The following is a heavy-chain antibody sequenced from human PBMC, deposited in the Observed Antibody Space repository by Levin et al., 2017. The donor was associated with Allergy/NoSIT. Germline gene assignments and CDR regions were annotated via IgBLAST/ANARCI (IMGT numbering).Heavy chain of an antibody. V-gene: IGHV4-30-2*01. D-gene: IGHD2-2*01. CDR1: GGSISSGGYS. CDR3: ASLFVILLIVLVPAAAYSGYDSDY. Sequence: LRLSCAVSGGSISSGGYSWSWIRQPPGKGLEWIGYIYHSGSTYYNPSLKSRVTISVDRSKNQFSLKLSSVTAADTAVYYCASLFVILLIVLVPAAAYSGYDSDYWGQGTLVTVSS. J-gene: IGHJ4*02. CDR2: IYHSGST.